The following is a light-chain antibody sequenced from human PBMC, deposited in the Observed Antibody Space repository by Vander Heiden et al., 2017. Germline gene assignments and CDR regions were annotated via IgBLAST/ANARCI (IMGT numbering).Light chain of an antibody. Sequence: EIVLTQSPGTLSLSPGERATLSCRASQSVSSSYLAWYQQKPGQAPRLLIYGASSRATGIPDRFSGSGSGTDFTLTISGLEPEDFAVYYCQQYGSSPLTFGGETKVEIK. CDR3: QQYGSSPLT. J-gene: IGKJ4*01. CDR2: GAS. CDR1: QSVSSSY. V-gene: IGKV3-20*01.